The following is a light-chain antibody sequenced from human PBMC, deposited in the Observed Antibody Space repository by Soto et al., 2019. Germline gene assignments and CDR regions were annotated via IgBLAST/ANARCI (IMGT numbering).Light chain of an antibody. Sequence: QSALTQPASVSGSPGQSITISCTGTSSDVGSYNLVSWYQQHPGKAPKLMIYEGSKRPSGVSNRFSGSKSGNTASTTISGXXXEXXXXXXCCSYAGSSTYVVFGGGTELTVL. J-gene: IGLJ2*01. CDR3: CSYAGSSTYVV. CDR1: SSDVGSYNL. V-gene: IGLV2-23*01. CDR2: EGS.